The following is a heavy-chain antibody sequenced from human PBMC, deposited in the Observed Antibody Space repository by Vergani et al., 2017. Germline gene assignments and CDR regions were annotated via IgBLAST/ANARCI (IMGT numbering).Heavy chain of an antibody. V-gene: IGHV1-69*02. CDR3: ARPHGDILPPDPRRLDY. J-gene: IGHJ4*02. Sequence: QVQLVQSGAEVKKPGSSVKVSCKASGGTFSSYTISWVRQAPGQGREWMGRIIPILGIANSAQKFQGRVTITADKSTSTAYMELSSLRSEDTAVYYCARPHGDILPPDPRRLDYWGQGTLVTVSS. CDR1: GGTFSSYT. CDR2: IIPILGIA.